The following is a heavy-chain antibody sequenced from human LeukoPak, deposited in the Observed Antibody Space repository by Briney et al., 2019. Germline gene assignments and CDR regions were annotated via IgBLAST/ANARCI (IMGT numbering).Heavy chain of an antibody. CDR2: IYASGSA. V-gene: IGHV4-4*07. Sequence: NPSETLSLTCTVSGDSISSYFWSWIRQPAGKGLEWIGRIYASGSANYNPSLKSRVTMSVDTSKNQFSLKLSSVTAADTAVYYCARVAYDILTGYLYYFVYWGQGTLVTVSS. CDR3: ARVAYDILTGYLYYFVY. D-gene: IGHD3-9*01. J-gene: IGHJ4*02. CDR1: GDSISSYF.